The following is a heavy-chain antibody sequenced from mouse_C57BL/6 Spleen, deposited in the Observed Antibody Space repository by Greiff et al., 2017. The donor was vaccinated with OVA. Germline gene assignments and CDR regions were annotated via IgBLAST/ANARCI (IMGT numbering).Heavy chain of an antibody. Sequence: VKLQESGAELVRPGASVTLSCKASGYTFTDYEMHWVKQTPVHGLEWIGAIDPETGGTAYNQKFKGKAILTADKSSSTAYMELRSLTSEDSAVYYCTLGGNPPMGYWGQGTSVTVSS. CDR2: IDPETGGT. CDR3: TLGGNPPMGY. V-gene: IGHV1-15*01. D-gene: IGHD2-1*01. CDR1: GYTFTDYE. J-gene: IGHJ4*01.